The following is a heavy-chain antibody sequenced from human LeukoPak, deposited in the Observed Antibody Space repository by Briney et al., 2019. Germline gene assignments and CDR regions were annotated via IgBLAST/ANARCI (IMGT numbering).Heavy chain of an antibody. V-gene: IGHV4-34*01. D-gene: IGHD6-13*01. CDR3: VNLSSSWAIAY. Sequence: PSETLSLTCAVYGGSFSGYYWSWIRQPPGKGLEWIGEINHSGSTNYNPSLKSRVTISVDTSKNQFSLKLSSVTAADTAVYYCVNLSSSWAIAYWGQGTLVTVSS. CDR1: GGSFSGYY. CDR2: INHSGST. J-gene: IGHJ4*02.